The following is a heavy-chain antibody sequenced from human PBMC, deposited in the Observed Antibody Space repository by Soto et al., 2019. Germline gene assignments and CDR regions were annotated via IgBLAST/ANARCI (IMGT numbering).Heavy chain of an antibody. J-gene: IGHJ4*02. Sequence: SETLSLTCTVSGGSISSSSYYWGWIRQPPGKGLEWIGSIYYSGSTYYNPSLKSRVTISVDTSKNQFSLKLSSVTAADTAVYYCARLEGSIYYGSGSYTRYWGQGTLVTVSS. CDR2: IYYSGST. CDR1: GGSISSSSYY. CDR3: ARLEGSIYYGSGSYTRY. D-gene: IGHD3-10*01. V-gene: IGHV4-39*01.